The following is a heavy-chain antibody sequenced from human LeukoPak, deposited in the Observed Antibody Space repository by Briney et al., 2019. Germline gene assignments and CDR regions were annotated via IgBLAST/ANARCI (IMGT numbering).Heavy chain of an antibody. V-gene: IGHV1-2*04. J-gene: IGHJ4*02. CDR2: INPNSGGT. Sequence: ASVKVSCKASGYTFTGYYMHWVRQAPGQGLEWMGWINPNSGGTNYAQKFQGWVTMTRDTSISTAYMELSRLRSDDTAVYYCARAGAATQWLVHEGSYFDYWGQGTLVTVSS. D-gene: IGHD6-19*01. CDR3: ARAGAATQWLVHEGSYFDY. CDR1: GYTFTGYY.